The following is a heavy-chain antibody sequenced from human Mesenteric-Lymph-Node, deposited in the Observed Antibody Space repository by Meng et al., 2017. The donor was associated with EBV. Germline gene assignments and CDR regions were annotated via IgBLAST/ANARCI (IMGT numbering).Heavy chain of an antibody. CDR2: IYWDDDK. V-gene: IGHV2-5*02. CDR1: GFSLTTSQVG. Sequence: QITLKESGPALVKPTQTLTLTCSFSGFSLTTSQVGVGWIRQPPGEALQWLAVIYWDDDKRYSPSLKNRLTITKDTSKNQVVLVMTNVDPVDTATYYCAHTFYGESSFDYWGQGALVTVSS. D-gene: IGHD4-17*01. CDR3: AHTFYGESSFDY. J-gene: IGHJ4*02.